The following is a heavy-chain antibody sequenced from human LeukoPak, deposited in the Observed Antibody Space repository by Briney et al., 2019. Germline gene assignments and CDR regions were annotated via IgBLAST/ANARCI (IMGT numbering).Heavy chain of an antibody. CDR2: IYYSGST. D-gene: IGHD5-12*01. CDR3: ARRNGQDIVATFRRRYYFDY. CDR1: GGSLSSNY. V-gene: IGHV4-59*12. Sequence: SETLSLTCTVSGGSLSSNYWNWIRQPPGKGLEWIGYIYYSGSTNYNPSLKSRVTISVDTSKNQFSLKLSSVTAAGTAVYYCARRNGQDIVATFRRRYYFDYWGQGTLVTVSS. J-gene: IGHJ4*02.